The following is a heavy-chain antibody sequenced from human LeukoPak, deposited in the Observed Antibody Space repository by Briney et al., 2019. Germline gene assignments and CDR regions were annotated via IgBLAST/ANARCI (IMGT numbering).Heavy chain of an antibody. V-gene: IGHV3-21*01. CDR1: GFTFSSYS. CDR2: ISSSSSYI. J-gene: IGHJ5*02. Sequence: GGSLRLSCAASGFTFSSYSMNWVRQAPGKGLEWVSSISSSSSYIYYADSVKGRFTISRDNAKNSLYLQMNGLRAEDTAVYYCAREVACSSTSCYIPWGQGTLVTVSS. D-gene: IGHD2-2*02. CDR3: AREVACSSTSCYIP.